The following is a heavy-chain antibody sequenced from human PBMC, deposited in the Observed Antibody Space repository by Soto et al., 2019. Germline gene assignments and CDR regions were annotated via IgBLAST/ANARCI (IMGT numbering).Heavy chain of an antibody. CDR1: GFTFRKHV. V-gene: IGHV3-33*01. D-gene: IGHD3-9*01. CDR2: MWYAGCCS. CDR3: AREADVFDC. Sequence: QVLLLESGGGVVQPGTSLRLSCAASGFTFRKHVMHWVRQSPGKGLGWLAVMWYAGCCSYQADSVGGRFTFSRDNSKNTVYVQVNDLSPEDTSVYYCAREADVFDCWGEGTMV. J-gene: IGHJ3*01.